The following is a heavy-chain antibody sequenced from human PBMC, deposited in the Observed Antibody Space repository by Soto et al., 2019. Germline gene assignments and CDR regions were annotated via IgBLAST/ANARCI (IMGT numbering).Heavy chain of an antibody. D-gene: IGHD2-2*01. Sequence: GGSLRLSCAASGLTFSSYAMSWVRQAPGKGLEWVSAISGSGGSTYYADSVKGRFTISRGNSKNTLYLQMNSLRAEDTAVYYCAKRCISTSCYAALGYWGQGTLVTVSS. CDR2: ISGSGGST. V-gene: IGHV3-23*01. CDR3: AKRCISTSCYAALGY. CDR1: GLTFSSYA. J-gene: IGHJ4*02.